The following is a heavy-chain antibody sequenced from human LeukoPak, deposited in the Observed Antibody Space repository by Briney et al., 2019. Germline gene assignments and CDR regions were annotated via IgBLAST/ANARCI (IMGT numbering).Heavy chain of an antibody. D-gene: IGHD3-10*01. J-gene: IGHJ4*02. CDR3: ARTRILWFGEPHYFDY. Sequence: GGSLRLSCAASGFTFSDYYMSWIRQAPGKGLEWVSYISSGGSTIYYADSVKGRFTISRDNAKNSLYLQMNSLRAEDTAVYYCARTRILWFGEPHYFDYWGQGTLVTVSS. CDR2: ISSGGSTI. V-gene: IGHV3-11*01. CDR1: GFTFSDYY.